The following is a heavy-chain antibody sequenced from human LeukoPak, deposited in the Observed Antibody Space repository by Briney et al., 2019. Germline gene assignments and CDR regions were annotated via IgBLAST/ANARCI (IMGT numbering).Heavy chain of an antibody. D-gene: IGHD3-22*01. J-gene: IGHJ4*02. CDR3: ARTRHYYYDSSGYFDY. CDR2: IYYSGST. CDR1: GGSISSSSYY. V-gene: IGHV4-61*05. Sequence: PSETLSLTCTVSGGSISSSSYYWGWIRQPPGKGLEWIGYIYYSGSTNYNPSLKSRVTISVDTSKNQFSLKLSSVTAADTAVYYCARTRHYYYDSSGYFDYWGQGTLVTVSS.